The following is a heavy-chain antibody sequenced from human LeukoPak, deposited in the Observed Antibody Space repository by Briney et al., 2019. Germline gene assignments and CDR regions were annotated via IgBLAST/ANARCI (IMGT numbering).Heavy chain of an antibody. D-gene: IGHD3-10*01. CDR1: GFTLNIYW. CDR3: GRELLWFGGGGVDV. V-gene: IGHV3-7*01. J-gene: IGHJ6*02. Sequence: GGSLRLSCATSGFTLNIYWMTWVRQAPGKGPEWVANIKHDGSEKNYVDSVKGRFTISRDNAKNSLYLQMNSLRAEDTAVYYCGRELLWFGGGGVDVWGQGTMVTVSS. CDR2: IKHDGSEK.